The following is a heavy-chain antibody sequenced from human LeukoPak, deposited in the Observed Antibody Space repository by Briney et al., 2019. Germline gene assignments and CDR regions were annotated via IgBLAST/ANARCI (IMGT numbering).Heavy chain of an antibody. D-gene: IGHD1-1*01. J-gene: IGHJ4*02. CDR1: GYTFTDYY. CDR2: INPNSGGT. CDR3: ARDSNDGVPLYYFDY. V-gene: IGHV1-2*02. Sequence: ASVKVSCKASGYTFTDYYMHWVRQAPGQGLEWMGWINPNSGGTNYAQKFQGRVTMTRDTSISTAYMELSRLRSDDTAVYYCARDSNDGVPLYYFDYWGQGTLVTVSS.